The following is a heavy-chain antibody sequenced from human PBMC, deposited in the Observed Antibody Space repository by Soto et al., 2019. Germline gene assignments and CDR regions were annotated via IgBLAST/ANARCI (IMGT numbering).Heavy chain of an antibody. CDR3: ARDSGYSYGPLDY. V-gene: IGHV3-48*01. CDR2: ISSSSSTI. CDR1: GFTFSSYS. D-gene: IGHD5-18*01. Sequence: GGSLRLSCAASGFTFSSYSMNWVRQAPGKGLEWVSYISSSSSTIYYADSVKGRFTISRDNAKNSLYLQMNSLRAEDTAVYYGARDSGYSYGPLDYRGQGTLDTVSS. J-gene: IGHJ4*02.